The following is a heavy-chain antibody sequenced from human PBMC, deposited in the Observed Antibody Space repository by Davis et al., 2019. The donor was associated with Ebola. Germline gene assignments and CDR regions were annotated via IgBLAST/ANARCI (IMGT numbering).Heavy chain of an antibody. D-gene: IGHD4-17*01. J-gene: IGHJ4*02. Sequence: PSETLSLTCAVYGGSFSGYYWSWIRQPPGKGLEWIGEINHSGSTNYNPSLKSRVTISVDTSKNQFSLKLSSVTAADTAVYYCARATVTKGVDYWGQGTLVTVSS. CDR1: GGSFSGYY. CDR2: INHSGST. CDR3: ARATVTKGVDY. V-gene: IGHV4-34*01.